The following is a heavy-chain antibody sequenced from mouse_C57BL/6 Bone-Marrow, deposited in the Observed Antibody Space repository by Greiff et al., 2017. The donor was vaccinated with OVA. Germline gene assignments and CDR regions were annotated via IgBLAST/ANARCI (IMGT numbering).Heavy chain of an antibody. J-gene: IGHJ4*01. Sequence: EVQLQQSGAELVRPGASVKLSCTASGFNIKDDYMHWVKQRPEQGLEWIGWIDPENGDTEYASKFQGKATITSNTSSNPAYLQLSSLTSEDTAVYYCTYFDGDYWGQGTSVTVSS. CDR3: TYFDGDY. CDR1: GFNIKDDY. V-gene: IGHV14-4*01. D-gene: IGHD2-4*01. CDR2: IDPENGDT.